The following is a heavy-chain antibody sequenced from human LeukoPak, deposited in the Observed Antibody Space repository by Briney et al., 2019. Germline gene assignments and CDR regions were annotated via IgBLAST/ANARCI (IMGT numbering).Heavy chain of an antibody. CDR2: IFHTGRT. CDR1: GGSISDTNY. V-gene: IGHV4-4*02. CDR3: ARANFDTLTGWGHFDS. D-gene: IGHD3-9*01. Sequence: SGTLSLTCVVSGGSISDTNYWSWVRQSPGKGLEWIGEIFHTGRTNSNPSLKSRATLSVDKSKNQSSLKMNSVTAADTAMYYCARANFDTLTGWGHFDSWGQGTLVTVSS. J-gene: IGHJ4*02.